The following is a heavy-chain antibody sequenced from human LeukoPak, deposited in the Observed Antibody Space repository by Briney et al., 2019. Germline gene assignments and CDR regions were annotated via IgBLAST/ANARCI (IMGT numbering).Heavy chain of an antibody. V-gene: IGHV3-23*01. Sequence: GGSLRLSCAASGFTFSSYAMSWVRQAPGKGLEWVSAISGSGGSTYYADSVKGRFTISRDNSKNTLYLQMNSLRAEDTAIYYCARDFWMAAAGIFHLWGQGSLVTVSS. CDR3: ARDFWMAAAGIFHL. D-gene: IGHD6-13*01. J-gene: IGHJ4*02. CDR1: GFTFSSYA. CDR2: ISGSGGST.